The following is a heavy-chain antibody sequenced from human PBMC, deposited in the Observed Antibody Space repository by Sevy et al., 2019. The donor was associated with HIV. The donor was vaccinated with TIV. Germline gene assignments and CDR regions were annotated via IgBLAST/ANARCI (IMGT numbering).Heavy chain of an antibody. CDR1: GXXFSSYA. V-gene: IGHV3-23*01. D-gene: IGHD2-2*01. CDR2: ISGSGGST. J-gene: IGHJ5*02. CDR3: XXAVVPAAPXPGXMXTIKRGXXWFXP. Sequence: GGSLRLSCAAXGXXFSSYAMSWVRQAPGKGLEWVSAISGSGGSTYYADSVKGRFTISRDNSKNTLYLQMNSLRAEDTAVYYCXXAVVPAAPXPGXMXTIKRGXXWFXPXXXGTLVTVSS.